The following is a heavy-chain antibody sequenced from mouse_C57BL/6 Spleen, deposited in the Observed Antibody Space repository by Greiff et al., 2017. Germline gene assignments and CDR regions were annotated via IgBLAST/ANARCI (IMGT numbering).Heavy chain of an antibody. V-gene: IGHV3-6*01. D-gene: IGHD3-3*01. CDR1: GYSITSGYY. J-gene: IGHJ4*01. Sequence: EVQLQESGPGLVKPSQSLSLTCSVTGYSITSGYYWNWLRQFPGNKLEWMGYISYDGSNNYNPSLKNRISITRDTSKNQFCLKVNSVTTEDTATYYCARGLGAMDYWGQGTSVTVSS. CDR2: ISYDGSN. CDR3: ARGLGAMDY.